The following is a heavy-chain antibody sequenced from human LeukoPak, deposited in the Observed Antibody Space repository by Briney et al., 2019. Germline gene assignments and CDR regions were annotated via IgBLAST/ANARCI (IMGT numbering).Heavy chain of an antibody. Sequence: NPSQTLSLTCTVSGGSISSGSYYWSWIRQPAGKGLEWIGRIYTSGSTNYNPSLKSRVTISVDTSKNQFSLKLSSVTAADTAVYYCAHTDSGYDYGDLWGRGTLVTVSS. J-gene: IGHJ2*01. V-gene: IGHV4-61*02. CDR1: GGSISSGSYY. D-gene: IGHD5-12*01. CDR3: AHTDSGYDYGDL. CDR2: IYTSGST.